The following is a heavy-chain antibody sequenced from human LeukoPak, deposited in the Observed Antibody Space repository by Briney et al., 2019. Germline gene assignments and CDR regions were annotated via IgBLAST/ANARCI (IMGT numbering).Heavy chain of an antibody. CDR2: ISSDGTNQ. J-gene: IGHJ4*02. CDR1: GFPFSFYS. CDR3: ATSYSSSSYDLDY. Sequence: PGGSLRLSCAASGFPFSFYSVHWVRQAPGKGLEWVAVISSDGTNQYFADFVKGRFAISRDKSKNTLFLQMNSLRPEDTAVYYCATSYSSSSYDLDYWGQGTLVTVSS. D-gene: IGHD6-6*01. V-gene: IGHV3-30*09.